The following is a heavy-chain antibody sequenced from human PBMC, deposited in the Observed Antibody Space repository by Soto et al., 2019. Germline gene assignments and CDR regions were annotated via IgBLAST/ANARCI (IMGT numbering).Heavy chain of an antibody. CDR1: GDSVSSNTAA. Sequence: QTLSLTCASSGDSVSSNTAAWNWIRSSPSRGLEWLGRTYYRSNWRHDYAVSVKSRITVNPDTSKNHFSLQLNSVTPDDTAVYYCARGVAGTGFDLCGQGTLVAVSS. D-gene: IGHD6-19*01. V-gene: IGHV6-1*01. J-gene: IGHJ4*02. CDR2: TYYRSNWRH. CDR3: ARGVAGTGFDL.